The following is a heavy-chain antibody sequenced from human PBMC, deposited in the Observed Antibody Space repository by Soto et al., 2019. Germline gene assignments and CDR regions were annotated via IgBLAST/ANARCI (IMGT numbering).Heavy chain of an antibody. J-gene: IGHJ6*02. D-gene: IGHD3-3*01. CDR3: ARGGYDFWSGYAPYYGMDV. Sequence: SETLSLTCTVSGGSISSGDYYWSWIRQPPGKGLEWIGYIHYSGSTYYNPSLKSRVTISVDTSKNQFSLKLSSVTAADTAVYYCARGGYDFWSGYAPYYGMDVWGQGTTVTVSS. CDR2: IHYSGST. V-gene: IGHV4-30-4*01. CDR1: GGSISSGDYY.